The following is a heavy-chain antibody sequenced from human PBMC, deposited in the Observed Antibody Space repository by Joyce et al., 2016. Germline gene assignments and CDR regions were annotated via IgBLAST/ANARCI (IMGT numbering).Heavy chain of an antibody. CDR3: AKILTAGYSSGWFLDY. Sequence: QVQLVESGGGVVQPGRSLRLSCTASGLTLSNYGVHWVRQAPGKGLEGVACISDDGVEKDYSDAVKGRLTISRDNSRDTLFLEMNSLRAEDTAVYYCAKILTAGYSSGWFLDYWGQGTLVTVSS. CDR1: GLTLSNYG. J-gene: IGHJ4*02. D-gene: IGHD6-25*01. CDR2: ISDDGVEK. V-gene: IGHV3-30*18.